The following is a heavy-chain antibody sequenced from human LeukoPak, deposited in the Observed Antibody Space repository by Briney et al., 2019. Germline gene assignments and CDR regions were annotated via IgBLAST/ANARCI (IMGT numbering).Heavy chain of an antibody. J-gene: IGHJ4*02. Sequence: PGGSLRLSCAASGFTFSSYAIHWVRQAPGKGLEWVAVISYDGSNKYYADSVKGRFTISRDNSENTLYLQMNSLRAEDTAVYYCARETGSAVGSMDFDYWGQGTLVTVSS. CDR3: ARETGSAVGSMDFDY. V-gene: IGHV3-30-3*01. D-gene: IGHD2/OR15-2a*01. CDR1: GFTFSSYA. CDR2: ISYDGSNK.